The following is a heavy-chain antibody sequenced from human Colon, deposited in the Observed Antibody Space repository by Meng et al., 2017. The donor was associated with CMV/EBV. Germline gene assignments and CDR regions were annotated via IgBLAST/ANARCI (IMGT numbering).Heavy chain of an antibody. D-gene: IGHD2-2*01. Sequence: GESLKISCVASGFTFRSYAMSWVRQAPGKGLEWVSVIDAGGYTTNYADSVEGRFTISREDSRNTLHLQMNGLRAEDTAVYYCARDDYCSTTSCYLSAWGQGTLVTVSS. CDR3: ARDDYCSTTSCYLSA. CDR1: GFTFRSYA. CDR2: IDAGGYTT. J-gene: IGHJ5*02. V-gene: IGHV3-23*03.